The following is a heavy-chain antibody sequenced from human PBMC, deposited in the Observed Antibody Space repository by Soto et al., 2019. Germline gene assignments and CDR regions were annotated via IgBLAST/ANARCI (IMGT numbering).Heavy chain of an antibody. CDR1: GYTFTSYY. J-gene: IGHJ6*02. CDR3: ARGGWLQSGAMDV. CDR2: INPSDGTK. V-gene: IGHV1-46*01. D-gene: IGHD5-12*01. Sequence: QVQLVQSGAEVKKPGASVKVSCKASGYTFTSYYMHWVRQAPGQGLEWLGIINPSDGTKTYAQKFQGRATMTRDTSTSTVYMELSSLRSEDTAVYHCARGGWLQSGAMDVWGQGTTVTVSS.